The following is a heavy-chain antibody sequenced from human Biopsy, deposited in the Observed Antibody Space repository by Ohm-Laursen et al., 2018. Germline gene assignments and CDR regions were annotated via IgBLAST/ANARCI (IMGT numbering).Heavy chain of an antibody. CDR1: GGSISSYY. J-gene: IGHJ4*02. Sequence: SDTLSLTCTVSGGSISSYYWNWIRQPPGKGLEWIGYIYYSGTTDYSPSLKSRVTISIDKSKNQFFLKLSSVTAEDTAVYFCARDCNGDNCGVDFWGQGTLVTVS. D-gene: IGHD2-15*01. V-gene: IGHV4-59*01. CDR3: ARDCNGDNCGVDF. CDR2: IYYSGTT.